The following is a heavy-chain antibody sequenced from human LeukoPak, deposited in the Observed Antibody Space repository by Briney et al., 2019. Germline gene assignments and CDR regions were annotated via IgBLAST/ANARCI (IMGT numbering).Heavy chain of an antibody. J-gene: IGHJ4*02. CDR1: GFTFSSYA. Sequence: PGGSLRLSCAASGFTFSSYAMHWVRQAPGKGLEWVAVISYDGSNKYYADSVKGRFTISRDNAKNSLYLQMNSLRAEDTAVYYCARSTSTIFGVVIHSRNLDYWGQGTLVTVSS. CDR3: ARSTSTIFGVVIHSRNLDY. D-gene: IGHD3-3*01. CDR2: ISYDGSNK. V-gene: IGHV3-30*04.